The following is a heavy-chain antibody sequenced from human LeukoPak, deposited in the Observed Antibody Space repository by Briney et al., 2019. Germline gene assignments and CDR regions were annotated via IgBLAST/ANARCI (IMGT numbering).Heavy chain of an antibody. V-gene: IGHV4-30-4*07. CDR2: IYYSGST. D-gene: IGHD3-3*01. J-gene: IGHJ5*02. CDR3: ARGIYGFWSGYHNWFDP. CDR1: GDSISSGSYS. Sequence: PSETLSLTCAVSGDSISSGSYSWSWIRQPPGKGLEWIGHIYYSGSTYYNPSRKSRVTISVDTSKNQFSLKLSSVTAADTAVYYCARGIYGFWSGYHNWFDPWGQGTLVTVSS.